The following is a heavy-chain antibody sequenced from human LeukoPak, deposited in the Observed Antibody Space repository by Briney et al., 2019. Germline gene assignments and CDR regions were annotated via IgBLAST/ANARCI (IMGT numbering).Heavy chain of an antibody. CDR1: GYTFTSYG. CDR3: ARDYYDSSGYYSTAIYYYYYYGMDV. CDR2: ISAYNGNT. D-gene: IGHD3-22*01. J-gene: IGHJ6*02. Sequence: ASVKVSCKASGYTFTSYGISWVRQAPGQGLEWMGWISAYNGNTNHAQKLQGRVTMTTDTSTSTAYMELRSLRSDDTAVYYCARDYYDSSGYYSTAIYYYYYYGMDVWGQGTTVTVSS. V-gene: IGHV1-18*01.